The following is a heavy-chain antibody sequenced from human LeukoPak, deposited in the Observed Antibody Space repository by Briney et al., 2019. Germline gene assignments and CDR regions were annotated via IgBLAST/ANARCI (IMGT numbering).Heavy chain of an antibody. CDR1: GFALSNYW. CDR2: ISSDGSRT. CDR3: ARDRGATSSVSYMDV. J-gene: IGHJ6*03. D-gene: IGHD2-2*01. Sequence: TGGSLRLSCTASGFALSNYWMHWVRQAPGKGLVWVSRISSDGSRTIYADSVKGRFTISGDNAKNTLYLQMNSLRAEDTAVYYCARDRGATSSVSYMDVWGKGTTVTVSS. V-gene: IGHV3-74*01.